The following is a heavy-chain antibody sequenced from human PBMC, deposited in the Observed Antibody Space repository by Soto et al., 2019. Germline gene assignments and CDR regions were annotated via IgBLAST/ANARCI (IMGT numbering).Heavy chain of an antibody. CDR1: GASIRSYY. J-gene: IGHJ4*02. D-gene: IGHD4-17*01. CDR3: WTRAGVYGELVDY. Sequence: SDTLSLPCTVFGASIRSYYWSWIRQPPGKTLDWLGYISYSDGTTYTPSLTNRVTISLDRSKNQFSRKVNSVTAADTDLWCCWTRAGVYGELVDYWGQGALVTVSS. CDR2: ISYSDGT. V-gene: IGHV4-59*01.